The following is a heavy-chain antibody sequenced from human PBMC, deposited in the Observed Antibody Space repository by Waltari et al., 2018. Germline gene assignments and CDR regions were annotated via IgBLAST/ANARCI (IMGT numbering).Heavy chain of an antibody. J-gene: IGHJ5*02. D-gene: IGHD2-15*01. V-gene: IGHV4-4*02. Sequence: QLQLQESGPGLVLPSGTLSLSCSVPGDSVSNTYWWSWVRQSPQKGLEWIGQVHGSGRSNYSPSLASRVTVSLDTSKNAFSLKVTSATAADTAVYYCARDRGRGLYLDTWGPGTLVTVSP. CDR2: VHGSGRS. CDR1: GDSVSNTYW. CDR3: ARDRGRGLYLDT.